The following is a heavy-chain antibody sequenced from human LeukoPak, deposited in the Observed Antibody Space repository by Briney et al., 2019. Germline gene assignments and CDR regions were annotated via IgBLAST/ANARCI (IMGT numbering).Heavy chain of an antibody. CDR1: GGSISSYY. Sequence: SETLSLTCTVSGGSISSYYWSWIRQPAGKGLEWIGRIYTSGSTNYNPSLKSRVTMSVDTFKNQFSLKLSSVTAADTAVYYCARDRYYYDSSGYYYYFDYWGQGTLVTVSS. J-gene: IGHJ4*02. CDR3: ARDRYYYDSSGYYYYFDY. V-gene: IGHV4-4*07. D-gene: IGHD3-22*01. CDR2: IYTSGST.